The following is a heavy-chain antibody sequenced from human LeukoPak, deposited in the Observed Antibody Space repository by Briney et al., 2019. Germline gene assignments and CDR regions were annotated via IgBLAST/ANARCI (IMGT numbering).Heavy chain of an antibody. D-gene: IGHD7-27*01. CDR2: ISGSGNVT. J-gene: IGHJ4*02. CDR1: GFTFAKYA. V-gene: IGHV3-23*01. CDR3: AKDWAGAN. Sequence: GESLQISCVGSGFTFAKYAMTWVREAPGKGLEWVSVISGSGNVTYYSESVKGRFTISRDNSKRTLYLQMDSLRADDTAIYYCAKDWAGANWGQGTLVLVSS.